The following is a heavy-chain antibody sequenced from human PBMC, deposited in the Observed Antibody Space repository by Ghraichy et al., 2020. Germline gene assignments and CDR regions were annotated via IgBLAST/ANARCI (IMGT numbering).Heavy chain of an antibody. Sequence: SETLSLTCAVYGGSFSGYYWSWIRQPPGKGLEWIGEINHSGSTNYNPSLKSRVTISVDTSKNQFSLKLSSVTAADTAVYYCARTPQFKYSSSWYLPPVEDEGDYWGQGTLVTVSS. CDR2: INHSGST. V-gene: IGHV4-34*01. CDR1: GGSFSGYY. CDR3: ARTPQFKYSSSWYLPPVEDEGDY. J-gene: IGHJ4*02. D-gene: IGHD6-13*01.